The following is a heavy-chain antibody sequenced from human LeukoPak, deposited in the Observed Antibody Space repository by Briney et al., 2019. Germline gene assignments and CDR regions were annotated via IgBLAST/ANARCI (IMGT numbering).Heavy chain of an antibody. CDR1: GYTFTSYA. D-gene: IGHD3-3*01. V-gene: IGHV1-2*02. J-gene: IGHJ4*02. CDR3: ARGSATLAGIVDY. Sequence: ASVKVSCKASGYTFTSYAMNWVRQAPGQGLEWMGWINPNSGGTNYAQKFQGRVTMTRDTSISTAYMELSRLRSDDTAVYYCARGSATLAGIVDYWGQGTLVTVSS. CDR2: INPNSGGT.